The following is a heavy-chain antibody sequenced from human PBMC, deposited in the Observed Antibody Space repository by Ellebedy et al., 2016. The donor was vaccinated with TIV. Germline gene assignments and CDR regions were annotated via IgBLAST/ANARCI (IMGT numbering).Heavy chain of an antibody. V-gene: IGHV1-69*13. CDR3: ARVDGTSGTRG. D-gene: IGHD2-2*01. CDR2: FIPNSGTP. CDR1: GGTFSSHA. Sequence: ASVKVSXXASGGTFSSHAVNWVRQAPGQGLEWMGGFIPNSGTPNYAQNFQDRVTITADESTRTVYMEMSSLRSEDTGVYYCARVDGTSGTRGWGQGTRVTVSS. J-gene: IGHJ4*02.